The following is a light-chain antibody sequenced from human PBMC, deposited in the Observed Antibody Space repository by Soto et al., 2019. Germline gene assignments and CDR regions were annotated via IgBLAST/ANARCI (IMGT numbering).Light chain of an antibody. J-gene: IGLJ2*01. V-gene: IGLV3-21*04. CDR3: QVWDSSSDHHVV. Sequence: SYELTQPPSVSVAPGKTARITCGGNNIGSKSVHWYQQKPGQAPVLVIYYDSDRPSGIPERFSGSNSGNTATLTISRVEAGDEADYSCQVWDSSSDHHVVFGGGTQLTVL. CDR1: NIGSKS. CDR2: YDS.